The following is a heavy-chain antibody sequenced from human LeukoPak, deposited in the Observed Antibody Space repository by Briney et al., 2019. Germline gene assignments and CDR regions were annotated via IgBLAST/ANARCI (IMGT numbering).Heavy chain of an antibody. Sequence: GGSLRLSCAASGFTFSTYTMNWVRHPPGKRLEWVSIIGNNGGGIHYADSVKGRFTISRDNFKNALYLQMNSLRVEDTAVYYCAIDPNWGTHSWGQGVLVTVSS. J-gene: IGHJ4*02. D-gene: IGHD7-27*01. CDR2: IGNNGGGI. CDR1: GFTFSTYT. CDR3: AIDPNWGTHS. V-gene: IGHV3-23*01.